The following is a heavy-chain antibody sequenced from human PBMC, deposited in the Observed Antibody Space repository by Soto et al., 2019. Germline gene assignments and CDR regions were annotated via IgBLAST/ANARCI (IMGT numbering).Heavy chain of an antibody. Sequence: QITLKESGPTLVKPTQTLTLTCTFSGFSITTTGVGVGWIRQPPGRALEWLALIYWDDDKRYSAFLKTRVTIPKDASDSQVVLKLTNMDPVDTGTYYGVRSLGGRWIQVDYWGQGILVTVSS. J-gene: IGHJ4*02. V-gene: IGHV2-5*02. CDR1: GFSITTTGVG. CDR2: IYWDDDK. CDR3: VRSLGGRWIQVDY. D-gene: IGHD5-18*01.